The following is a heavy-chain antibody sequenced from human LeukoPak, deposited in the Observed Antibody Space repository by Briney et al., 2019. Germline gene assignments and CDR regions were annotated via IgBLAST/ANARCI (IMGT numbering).Heavy chain of an antibody. J-gene: IGHJ5*02. Sequence: GQSLKISCKGSGYSFTNYWIGWVRQTRGKGLEWMGIIYPGDSDTRYSPSFQGQVTISADKSISTAYLQWSSLKASDSAMYYCARLRDGYKESWGQGTLVTVSS. CDR3: ARLRDGYKES. CDR2: IYPGDSDT. CDR1: GYSFTNYW. D-gene: IGHD5-24*01. V-gene: IGHV5-51*01.